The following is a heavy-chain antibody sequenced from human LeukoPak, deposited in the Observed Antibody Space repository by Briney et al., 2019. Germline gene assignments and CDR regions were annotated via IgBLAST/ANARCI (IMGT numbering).Heavy chain of an antibody. J-gene: IGHJ4*02. D-gene: IGHD2/OR15-2a*01. CDR3: ARVIAQARIFDY. Sequence: ASVTVSRKASGYTFTSYYMHWVGQAPAQGQEGVGWISAYNGNTNYSQKLQGRVTMTTDTSTSTAYMELRSLRSDDTAVYYCARVIAQARIFDYWGQGTLVTVSS. CDR1: GYTFTSYY. V-gene: IGHV1-18*04. CDR2: ISAYNGNT.